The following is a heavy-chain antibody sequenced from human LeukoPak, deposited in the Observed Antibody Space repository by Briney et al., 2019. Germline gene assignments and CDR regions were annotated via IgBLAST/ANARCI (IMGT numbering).Heavy chain of an antibody. CDR3: AKHSHDGSAPYYEVQLDY. CDR1: GFTFTSFA. D-gene: IGHD3-22*01. V-gene: IGHV3-23*01. J-gene: IGHJ4*02. Sequence: GGSLRLSCAASGFTFTSFAMSWVRQAPGKGLEWVSTISRSGVATYYANSVKGRFTISRDNSKNMVYLQMNSLRAEDTAIYYCAKHSHDGSAPYYEVQLDYWGQGTLVTVSS. CDR2: ISRSGVAT.